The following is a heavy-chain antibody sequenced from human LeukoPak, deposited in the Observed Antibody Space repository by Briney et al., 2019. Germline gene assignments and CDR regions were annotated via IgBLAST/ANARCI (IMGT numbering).Heavy chain of an antibody. V-gene: IGHV3-48*03. D-gene: IGHD2-8*01. CDR2: ITSRGTSI. CDR3: ARHVVGVGFDY. Sequence: GGSLRLSCAASGFTFSSYEMNWVRQAPGKGLEWVSYITSRGTSIYYADSVKGRFTISRDNAKNSLYLQMNSLRAEDTAVYYCARHVVGVGFDYWGQGTLVTVSS. J-gene: IGHJ4*02. CDR1: GFTFSSYE.